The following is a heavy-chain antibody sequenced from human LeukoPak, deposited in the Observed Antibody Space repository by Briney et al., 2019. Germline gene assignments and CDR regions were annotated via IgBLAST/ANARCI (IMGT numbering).Heavy chain of an antibody. CDR2: ISSSGSTI. D-gene: IGHD3-16*02. CDR1: GFTFSSYS. J-gene: IGHJ4*02. Sequence: GGSLRLSCAASGFTFSSYSMNWVRQAPGKGLEWISFISSSGSTIYYADSVKGRFTISRDNAKNSLYLQMNSLRAEDTAVYYCARETVLSSYFDYWGQGTLVTVPS. V-gene: IGHV3-48*01. CDR3: ARETVLSSYFDY.